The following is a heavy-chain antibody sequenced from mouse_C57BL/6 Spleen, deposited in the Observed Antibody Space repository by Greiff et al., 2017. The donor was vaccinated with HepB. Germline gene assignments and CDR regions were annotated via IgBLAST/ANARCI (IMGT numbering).Heavy chain of an antibody. CDR3: VRGYEGYFDY. V-gene: IGHV10-1*01. Sequence: EVHLVESGGGLVQPKGSLKLSCAASGFSFNTYAMNWVRQAPGKGLEWVARIRSKSNNYATYYADSVKDRFTISRDDSESMLYLQMNNLKTEDTAMYYCVRGYEGYFDYWGQGTTLTVSS. D-gene: IGHD3-1*01. CDR2: IRSKSNNYAT. J-gene: IGHJ2*01. CDR1: GFSFNTYA.